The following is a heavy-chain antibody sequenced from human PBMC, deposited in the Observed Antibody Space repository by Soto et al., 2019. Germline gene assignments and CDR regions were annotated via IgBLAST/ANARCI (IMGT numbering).Heavy chain of an antibody. D-gene: IGHD2-8*01. CDR2: INHSGST. CDR3: ARVSSGTNGVCHTVVFAY. Sequence: PSETLSLTCAVYGGSFSGYYWSWIRQPPGKGLEWIGEINHSGSTNYNPSLKSRVTISVDTSKNQFSLKLSSVTAADTAVYYCARVSSGTNGVCHTVVFAYWGQGTLVTVSS. J-gene: IGHJ4*02. CDR1: GGSFSGYY. V-gene: IGHV4-34*01.